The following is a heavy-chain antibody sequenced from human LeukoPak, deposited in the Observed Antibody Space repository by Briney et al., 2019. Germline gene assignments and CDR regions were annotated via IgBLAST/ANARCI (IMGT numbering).Heavy chain of an antibody. Sequence: PSETLSLTCTVSGYSISSGYYWGWIRQPPGKGLEWIGSIYYSGSTYYNPSLKSRVTVSVDTSKNQFSLKLSSVTAADTAVYYCATPSGSYYNPIDYWGQGTLVTVSS. D-gene: IGHD3-10*01. V-gene: IGHV4-38-2*02. CDR3: ATPSGSYYNPIDY. CDR2: IYYSGST. J-gene: IGHJ4*02. CDR1: GYSISSGYY.